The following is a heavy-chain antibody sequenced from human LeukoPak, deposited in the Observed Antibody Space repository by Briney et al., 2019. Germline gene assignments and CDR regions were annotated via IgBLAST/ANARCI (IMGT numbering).Heavy chain of an antibody. J-gene: IGHJ6*02. D-gene: IGHD6-13*01. Sequence: ASVKVSCKASGYTFTSYGISWVRQAPGQGLEWMGWISAYNGNTNYAQKLQGRVTMTTDTSTSTAYMELRSLRSDDTAVYYCARDWHSSSWGQDGMDVWGQGTTVTVSS. V-gene: IGHV1-18*01. CDR2: ISAYNGNT. CDR3: ARDWHSSSWGQDGMDV. CDR1: GYTFTSYG.